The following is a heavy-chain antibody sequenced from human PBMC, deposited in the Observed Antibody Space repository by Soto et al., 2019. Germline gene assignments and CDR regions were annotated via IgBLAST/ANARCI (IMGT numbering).Heavy chain of an antibody. CDR1: GGSISSSSDY. CDR3: ARQKYYGSGSYYTRPFDY. Sequence: QLQLQESGPGLVKPSETLSLTCTVSGGSISSSSDYWGWIRQPPGKGLEWIGSIHYSGTTYYSPSLQSGVTISVATTNNQFSLTLSSVTAADTAVYYCARQKYYGSGSYYTRPFDYWGQGTLVTVSS. CDR2: IHYSGTT. V-gene: IGHV4-39*01. J-gene: IGHJ4*02. D-gene: IGHD3-10*01.